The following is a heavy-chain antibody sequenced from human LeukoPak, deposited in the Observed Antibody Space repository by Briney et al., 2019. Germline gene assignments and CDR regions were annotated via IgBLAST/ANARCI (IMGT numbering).Heavy chain of an antibody. CDR3: ARVRLPFYSNGAFDP. CDR2: ISSSSSTI. CDR1: GFTFSSYS. V-gene: IGHV3-48*04. Sequence: PGGSLRLSCAASGFTFSSYSMNWVRQAPGKGLEWVSYISSSSSTIYYADSVKGRFTISRDNAKNSLYLQMNSLRAEDTAVYYCARVRLPFYSNGAFDPWGQGTLVTVSS. J-gene: IGHJ5*02. D-gene: IGHD7-27*01.